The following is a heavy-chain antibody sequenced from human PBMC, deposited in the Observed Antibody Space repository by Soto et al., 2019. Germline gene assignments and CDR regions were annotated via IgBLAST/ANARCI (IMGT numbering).Heavy chain of an antibody. CDR3: ATGDIVATMEY. V-gene: IGHV1-24*01. CDR1: GYTLTELS. CDR2: FDREDVET. Sequence: AAMKVYCKISGYTLTELSMHCLRQPTGKGLELMGGFDREDVETIYAQKFQGRVTMTGDTSTDTAYMELSSVRSEDTAVYYCATGDIVATMEYWGQGTLVTVSS. J-gene: IGHJ4*02. D-gene: IGHD5-12*01.